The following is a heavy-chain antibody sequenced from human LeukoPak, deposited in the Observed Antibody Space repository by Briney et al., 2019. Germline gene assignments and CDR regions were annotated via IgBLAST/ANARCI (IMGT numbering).Heavy chain of an antibody. V-gene: IGHV3-53*01. Sequence: GGSLRLSCAASGLSVSSTFMSWVRQTPGKGLEWVSSVFGGGGTRYADSVMGRFTISRDNSKSTLYLQMNSLRVEDTAVYYCARTYTNNAGYYLYWGQGTLVTVSS. CDR1: GLSVSSTF. D-gene: IGHD3-22*01. CDR3: ARTYTNNAGYYLY. CDR2: VFGGGGT. J-gene: IGHJ4*02.